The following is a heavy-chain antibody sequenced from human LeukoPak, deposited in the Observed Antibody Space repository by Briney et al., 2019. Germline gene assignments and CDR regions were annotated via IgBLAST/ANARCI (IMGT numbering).Heavy chain of an antibody. Sequence: ASVKVSCKASGYTFTSYGISRVRQAPGQGLEWMGWINAGNGNTKYSQKFQGRVTITRDTSASTAYMELSSLRSEDTAVYYCARPAAAGTRAFWFDPWGQGTLVTVSS. J-gene: IGHJ5*02. D-gene: IGHD6-13*01. CDR2: INAGNGNT. CDR1: GYTFTSYG. CDR3: ARPAAAGTRAFWFDP. V-gene: IGHV1-3*01.